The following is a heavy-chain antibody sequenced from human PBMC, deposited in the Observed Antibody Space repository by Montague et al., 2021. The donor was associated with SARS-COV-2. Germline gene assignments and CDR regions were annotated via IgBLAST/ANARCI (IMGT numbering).Heavy chain of an antibody. D-gene: IGHD6-13*01. CDR1: GGSISSSTYY. CDR3: ARHGYTKVWSGMDV. V-gene: IGHV4-39*01. Sequence: SETLSLTCTVSGGSISSSTYYWGWIRQPPGKGLEWIGSIHHSGSTYYNPSLETRVTISVDTSKNQFSLKLSSATAADTAAFYRARHGYTKVWSGMDVWGQGITVTVSS. J-gene: IGHJ6*02. CDR2: IHHSGST.